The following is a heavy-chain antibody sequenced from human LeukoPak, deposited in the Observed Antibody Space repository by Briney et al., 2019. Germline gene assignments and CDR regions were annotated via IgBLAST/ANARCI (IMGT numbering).Heavy chain of an antibody. J-gene: IGHJ5*02. V-gene: IGHV1-46*01. CDR2: INPTGGST. CDR1: GYTFPSYF. CDR3: ARDRVGCSGGSCYRWFDP. Sequence: ASVKVSCKASGYTFPSYFMHWVRQAPGQGLEWMGIINPTGGSTTYAQKFQGRVTITRDTSASTAYMELSSLRSEDTAVYYCARDRVGCSGGSCYRWFDPWGQGTLVTVSS. D-gene: IGHD2-15*01.